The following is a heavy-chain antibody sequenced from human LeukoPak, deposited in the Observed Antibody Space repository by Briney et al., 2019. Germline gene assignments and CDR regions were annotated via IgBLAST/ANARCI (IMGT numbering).Heavy chain of an antibody. CDR2: INPNSGCT. Sequence: ASVKVSCQASGYTFIDYYMHWMRQAPGQGPEWKGWINPNSGCTNYAQKFQGRVTMTRDTSISTAYMELSRLRSDDTAVYYCARGITGAYWRFDYWGQGTLVTVSS. D-gene: IGHD1-26*01. CDR1: GYTFIDYY. CDR3: ARGITGAYWRFDY. V-gene: IGHV1-2*02. J-gene: IGHJ4*02.